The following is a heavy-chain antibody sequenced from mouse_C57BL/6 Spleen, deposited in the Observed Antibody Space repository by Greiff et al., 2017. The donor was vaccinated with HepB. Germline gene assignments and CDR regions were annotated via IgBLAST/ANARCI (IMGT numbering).Heavy chain of an antibody. D-gene: IGHD1-1*01. Sequence: EVQLQESGPGLVKPSQSLSLTCSVTGYSITSGYYWNWIRQFPGNKLEWMGYISYDGSNNYNPSLKNRISITRDTSKNQFFLKLNSVTTEDTATYYCAREHYGSSFGFGYWGQGTLVTVSA. CDR1: GYSITSGYY. V-gene: IGHV3-6*01. CDR2: ISYDGSN. CDR3: AREHYGSSFGFGY. J-gene: IGHJ3*01.